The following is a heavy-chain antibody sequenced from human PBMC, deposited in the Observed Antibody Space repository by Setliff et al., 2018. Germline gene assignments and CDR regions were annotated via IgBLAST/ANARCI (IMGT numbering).Heavy chain of an antibody. D-gene: IGHD6-13*01. J-gene: IGHJ5*02. V-gene: IGHV5-51*01. CDR2: VYPGDSET. Sequence: GESLKISCEASGYSFPSYWIGWVRQMPGKGLEWMGSVYPGDSETRYSPSCQGQVTISADKSSGTAYLQWSSLKASDTAIYYCGRSPGLAEGGSWFAPWGQGTLVTVSS. CDR1: GYSFPSYW. CDR3: GRSPGLAEGGSWFAP.